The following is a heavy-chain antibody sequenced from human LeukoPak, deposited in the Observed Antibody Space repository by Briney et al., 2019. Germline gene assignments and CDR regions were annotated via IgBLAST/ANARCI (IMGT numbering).Heavy chain of an antibody. CDR1: GFTFSSYS. Sequence: GGSLRLSCAASGFTFSSYSMNWVRQAPGKGLEWVSSISSSSSYIYYADSVKGRFTISRDNAKNSLYLQMNSLRAEDTAVYYCARDHIVVVPAPMDVWGQGTTVTVSS. CDR2: ISSSSSYI. D-gene: IGHD2-2*01. V-gene: IGHV3-21*01. J-gene: IGHJ6*02. CDR3: ARDHIVVVPAPMDV.